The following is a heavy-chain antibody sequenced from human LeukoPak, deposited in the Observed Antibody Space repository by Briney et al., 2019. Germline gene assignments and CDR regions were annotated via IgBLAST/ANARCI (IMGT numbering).Heavy chain of an antibody. CDR1: GFTFSSYA. Sequence: GGSLRLSCAASGFTFSSYAMSWVRQAPGKGLEWVSAISGSGGSTYYADSVKGRFTISRDNSKNTLYLQMNSLRAEDTAVYYCARWGSGSYYGMDVWGQGTTVTVSS. CDR3: ARWGSGSYYGMDV. J-gene: IGHJ6*02. CDR2: ISGSGGST. V-gene: IGHV3-23*01. D-gene: IGHD1-26*01.